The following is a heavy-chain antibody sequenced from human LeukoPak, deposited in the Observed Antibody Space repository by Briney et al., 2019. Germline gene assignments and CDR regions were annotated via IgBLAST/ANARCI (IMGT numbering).Heavy chain of an antibody. D-gene: IGHD1-26*01. J-gene: IGHJ4*02. CDR1: GGSISSYY. V-gene: IGHV4-59*01. Sequence: PSETLSLTCTVSGGSISSYYWSWIRQPPGKGLEWIEYMYYSGSTNYNPSLKSRVTISVDTSKNQFSLKLSSVTAADTAVYYCASLYSGSYDTGSFDYFNYWGQGTLVTVSS. CDR2: MYYSGST. CDR3: ASLYSGSYDTGSFDYFNY.